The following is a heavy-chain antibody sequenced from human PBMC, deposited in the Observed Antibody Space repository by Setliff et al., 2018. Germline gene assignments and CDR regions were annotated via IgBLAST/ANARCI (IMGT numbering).Heavy chain of an antibody. J-gene: IGHJ5*02. CDR1: GGSISSYY. D-gene: IGHD6-13*01. V-gene: IGHV4-4*08. CDR3: ARGGGVAAAAWFDP. CDR2: MYTSGTT. Sequence: PSETLSLTCTVSGGSISSYYWSWIRQPPWKGLEWIGYMYTSGTTEYNPSLNSRVTMSLDTSKNQFSLNLSPVTAADTAVYYCARGGGVAAAAWFDPWGQGTLVTVSS.